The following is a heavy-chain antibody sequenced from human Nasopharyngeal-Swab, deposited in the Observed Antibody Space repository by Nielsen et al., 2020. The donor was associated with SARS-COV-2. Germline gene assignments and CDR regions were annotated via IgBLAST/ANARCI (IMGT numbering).Heavy chain of an antibody. J-gene: IGHJ4*02. CDR2: FSSSSRYI. D-gene: IGHD3-10*01. CDR3: ARSLGAEVLAVEHY. V-gene: IGHV3-21*01. Sequence: GGSLRLSCAASGFIFSDYTINWVRQAPGKGLEWVSSFSSSSRYIFYADSVRGRFTNSRDNAKKSVFLQMDRLRVGDTAVYYCARSLGAEVLAVEHYWGQGTPVTVSS. CDR1: GFIFSDYT.